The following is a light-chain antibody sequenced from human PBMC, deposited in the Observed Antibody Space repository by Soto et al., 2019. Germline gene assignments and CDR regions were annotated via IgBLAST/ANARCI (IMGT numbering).Light chain of an antibody. V-gene: IGLV2-23*01. CDR2: EGS. Sequence: QSALTQPASVSGSPGQSITISCTGISSDVGSYNFVSWYQQHPGKAPKLMIYEGSKRPSGVSNRFSGSKSGNTASLTISGLQAEDEADYYCCSYAGSSTWVFGGGTKLTVL. J-gene: IGLJ3*02. CDR1: SSDVGSYNF. CDR3: CSYAGSSTWV.